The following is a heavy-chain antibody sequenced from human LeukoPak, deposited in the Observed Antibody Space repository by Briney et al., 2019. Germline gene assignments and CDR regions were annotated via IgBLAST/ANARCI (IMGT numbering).Heavy chain of an antibody. CDR1: GGSLSGYY. V-gene: IGHV4-34*01. CDR2: INHSGST. J-gene: IGHJ4*02. CDR3: ARGRGDSSSRRRFDY. Sequence: KPSETLSLTCAVYGGSLSGYYWSWIRQPPGKGLEWIGEINHSGSTNYNRSLKRRVTISVDTSKNQFSLKLSSVTAADTAVYYCARGRGDSSSRRRFDYWGQGTLVTVSS. D-gene: IGHD6-13*01.